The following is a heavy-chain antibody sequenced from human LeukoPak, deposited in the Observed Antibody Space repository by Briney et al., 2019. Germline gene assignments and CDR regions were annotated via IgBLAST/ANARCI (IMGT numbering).Heavy chain of an antibody. D-gene: IGHD6-19*01. Sequence: SQTLSLTCALSGDSLSSNSVACNWIRQSPSRGLEWLGRTYYRSKWYSDYAVSVKRRITINPDTSKNQFSLQLNSVTPEDTAVYYCAKDNDSRGWSHWYLDLWGRGTLVTVSS. J-gene: IGHJ2*01. CDR3: AKDNDSRGWSHWYLDL. CDR2: TYYRSKWYS. V-gene: IGHV6-1*01. CDR1: GDSLSSNSVA.